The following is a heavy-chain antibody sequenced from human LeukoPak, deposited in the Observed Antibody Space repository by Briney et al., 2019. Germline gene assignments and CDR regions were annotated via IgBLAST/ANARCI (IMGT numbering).Heavy chain of an antibody. CDR1: GFTFDDYA. Sequence: PGGSLRLSCAASGFTFDDYAMHWVRQAPGKGLEWVSGISWNSGSIGYADSVKGRFTISRDNAKNSLYLQMNSLRAEDTALYYCAKDMDYYGSGSYDYWGQGTLVTVSS. J-gene: IGHJ4*02. V-gene: IGHV3-9*01. CDR3: AKDMDYYGSGSYDY. CDR2: ISWNSGSI. D-gene: IGHD3-10*01.